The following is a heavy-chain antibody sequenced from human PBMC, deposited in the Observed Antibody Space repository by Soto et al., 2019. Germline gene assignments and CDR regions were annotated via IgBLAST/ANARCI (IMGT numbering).Heavy chain of an antibody. V-gene: IGHV4-59*01. CDR2: ISYSGNT. Sequence: SETLSLTCTVSGGSIISGYWRWIRQPPGKGLEWIGYISYSGNTNYNPSLKSRVTMSVDTPKNQFSLRLSSVTTADTAVYDCARERGGYGLFDSWGQGTLVTVSS. J-gene: IGHJ4*02. CDR3: ARERGGYGLFDS. D-gene: IGHD5-18*01. CDR1: GGSIISGY.